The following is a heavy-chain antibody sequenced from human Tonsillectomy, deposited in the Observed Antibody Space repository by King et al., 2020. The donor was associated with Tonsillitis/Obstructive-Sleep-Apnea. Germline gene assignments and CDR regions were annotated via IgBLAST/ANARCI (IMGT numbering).Heavy chain of an antibody. CDR1: GFTFSSYG. J-gene: IGHJ6*03. Sequence: VQLVESGGGLVQPGGSLRLSCAASGFTFSSYGMHWVRQAPGKGLKYVSGISSNGNNTYYENSVKGRFTISRDNSKNTLYLQMGSLRAEDMAVYYCASDSWLQEVGDYYYYMYVWGRGTTVTVSS. D-gene: IGHD5-24*01. CDR3: ASDSWLQEVGDYYYYMYV. V-gene: IGHV3-64*01. CDR2: ISSNGNNT.